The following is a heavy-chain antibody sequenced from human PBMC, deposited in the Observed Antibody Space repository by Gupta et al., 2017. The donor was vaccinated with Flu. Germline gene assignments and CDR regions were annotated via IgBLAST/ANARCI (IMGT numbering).Heavy chain of an antibody. CDR3: ARGLNTYGVHDYLDV. J-gene: IGHJ6*03. V-gene: IGHV3-30*03. CDR2: ISYDGSNK. Sequence: TYGRYWVRQAPGKGRKWVAVISYDGSNKYYEDSVKRRCTISRDNYKTTLYLQMRRLRVEDTAVSYCARGLNTYGVHDYLDVWGKGTTVTVSS. CDR1: TYG. D-gene: IGHD3-16*01.